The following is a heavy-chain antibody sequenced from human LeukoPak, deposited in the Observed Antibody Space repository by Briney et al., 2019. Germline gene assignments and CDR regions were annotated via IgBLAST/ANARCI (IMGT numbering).Heavy chain of an antibody. CDR2: IYYSGST. J-gene: IGHJ4*02. D-gene: IGHD6-13*01. Sequence: ASETLSLTCTVSGGSISSYYWSWVRQPPGKGLEWIGYIYYSGSTNYNPSLKSRVTISVDTSKNQFSLKLSSVTAADTAVYYCARVMYSTIDYWGQGTLVTVSS. CDR3: ARVMYSTIDY. CDR1: GGSISSYY. V-gene: IGHV4-59*01.